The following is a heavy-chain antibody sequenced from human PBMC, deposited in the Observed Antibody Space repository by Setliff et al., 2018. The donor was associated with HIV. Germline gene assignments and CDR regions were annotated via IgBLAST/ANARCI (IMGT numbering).Heavy chain of an antibody. D-gene: IGHD3-22*01. CDR3: AKGRSGYYNFDS. J-gene: IGHJ4*02. Sequence: GSLRLSCAASGFTFSSYSMTWVRQAPGKGLEWVSSIRTDGDATYYADSVKGRFTISRDNSKNTLYLQMNSLRVEDAAVYYCAKGRSGYYNFDSWGQGTLVTVSS. CDR2: IRTDGDAT. V-gene: IGHV3-23*01. CDR1: GFTFSSYS.